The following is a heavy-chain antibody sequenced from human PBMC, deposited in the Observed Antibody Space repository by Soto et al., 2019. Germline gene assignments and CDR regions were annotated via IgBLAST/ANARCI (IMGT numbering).Heavy chain of an antibody. V-gene: IGHV1-18*01. Sequence: AAVKVSCKAAGYAFISYGITWVRRALGHGVRWMGWISGDKDNTKYAQKVQCRGTMITDTATSTAYMELWSPKSDDTAVYYFARDMVVNANVDYADYWGHGALVTV. CDR2: ISGDKDNT. CDR3: ARDMVVNANVDYADY. CDR1: GYAFISYG. J-gene: IGHJ4*01. D-gene: IGHD4-17*01.